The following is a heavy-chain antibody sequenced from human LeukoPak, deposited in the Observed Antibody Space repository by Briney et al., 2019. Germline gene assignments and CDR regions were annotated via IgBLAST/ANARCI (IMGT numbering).Heavy chain of an antibody. CDR2: INPSGGST. V-gene: IGHV1-46*01. Sequence: ASVKVSCRASGYTFTSYYMHWVRQAPGQGLGWMGIINPSGGSTSYAQKFQGRVTMTRDTSTSTVYMELSSLRSEDTAVYYCARAPHTGGGPRRLDYWGQGTLVTVSS. CDR3: ARAPHTGGGPRRLDY. J-gene: IGHJ4*02. D-gene: IGHD2-15*01. CDR1: GYTFTSYY.